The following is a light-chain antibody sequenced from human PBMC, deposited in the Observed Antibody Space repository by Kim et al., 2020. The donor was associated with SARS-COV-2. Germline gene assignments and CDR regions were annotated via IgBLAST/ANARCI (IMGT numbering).Light chain of an antibody. J-gene: IGKJ1*01. CDR2: AAS. Sequence: DIQMTQSPSSLSASVGDRVTITCRASQDISNYLAWFQLKPGKAPKLLIYAASALQPGVPSRFSGSGSGTDFTLIVTSLQPEDVATYYCQKCDSAPWTFGQGTKVEIK. CDR1: QDISNY. V-gene: IGKV1-27*01. CDR3: QKCDSAPWT.